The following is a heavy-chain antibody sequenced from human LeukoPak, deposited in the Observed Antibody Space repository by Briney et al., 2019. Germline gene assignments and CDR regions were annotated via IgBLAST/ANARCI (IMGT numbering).Heavy chain of an antibody. CDR1: QFTFSSYG. D-gene: IGHD6-13*01. CDR2: ISFDGSNK. V-gene: IGHV3-30*03. Sequence: GRSLRLSCAASQFTFSSYGMHWVRQAPGKGLEWVAVISFDGSNKYYADSVKGRFTISRDNSKNTLYLQMNSLRAEDTAVYYCARSKGIAVAGFDYWGQGTLVTVS. CDR3: ARSKGIAVAGFDY. J-gene: IGHJ4*02.